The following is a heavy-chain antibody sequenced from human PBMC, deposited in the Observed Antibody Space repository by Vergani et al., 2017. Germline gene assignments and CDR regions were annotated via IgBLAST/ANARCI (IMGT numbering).Heavy chain of an antibody. CDR1: GFTFSSYA. CDR3: ARASIVVVKLFDY. Sequence: QVQLVESGGGVVQPGRSLRLSCAASGFTFSSYAMHWVRQAPGKGLEWVADISYDGSNKYYAASVKGRFTISRDNAKNSLYLQLNSLRAEDTAVYYCARASIVVVKLFDYWGQGTLVTVSS. V-gene: IGHV3-30-3*01. D-gene: IGHD3-22*01. J-gene: IGHJ4*02. CDR2: ISYDGSNK.